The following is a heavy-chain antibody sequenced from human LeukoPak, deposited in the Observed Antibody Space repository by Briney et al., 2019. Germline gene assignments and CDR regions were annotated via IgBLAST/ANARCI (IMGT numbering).Heavy chain of an antibody. J-gene: IGHJ4*02. V-gene: IGHV3-11*01. CDR3: ARILTGYDAFDY. Sequence: GALRLSCAASGFTFSDYYMSWIRQAPGKGLEWVSYISSSGSTIYYADSVKGRFTISRDDSKNTLHLQMNSLRAEDTAVYYCARILTGYDAFDYWGQGTLVTVSS. CDR1: GFTFSDYY. CDR2: ISSSGSTI. D-gene: IGHD3-9*01.